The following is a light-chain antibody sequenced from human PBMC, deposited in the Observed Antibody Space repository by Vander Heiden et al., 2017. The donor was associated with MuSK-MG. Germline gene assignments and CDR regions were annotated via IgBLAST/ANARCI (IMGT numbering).Light chain of an antibody. CDR1: QSISTY. J-gene: IGKJ2*01. Sequence: DIQMTQSPSSLSASVGDRVTIACRASQSISTYLNWYQQKPVNAPKFLIFSASTLQSGVPSRFSGSGSVTDFTLTMSMLQPEDFATYYCQQSERVPYTFGQATKMEIK. CDR3: QQSERVPYT. V-gene: IGKV1-39*01. CDR2: SAS.